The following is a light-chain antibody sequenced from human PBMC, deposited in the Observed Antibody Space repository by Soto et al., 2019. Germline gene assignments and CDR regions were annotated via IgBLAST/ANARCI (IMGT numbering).Light chain of an antibody. CDR2: DAS. CDR3: QQYNSYSGT. V-gene: IGKV1-5*01. CDR1: QSISSW. Sequence: DIRMSKSPSTLSASVEDRVTITCRASQSISSWLAWYQQKPGKAPKLLIYDASSLESGVPSRFSGSGSGTEFTLTISSLQPDDFAAYYCQQYNSYSGTFGQGTKVDI. J-gene: IGKJ1*01.